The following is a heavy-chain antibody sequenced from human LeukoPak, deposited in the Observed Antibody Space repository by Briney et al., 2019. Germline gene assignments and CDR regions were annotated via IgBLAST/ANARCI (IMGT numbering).Heavy chain of an antibody. CDR1: GFTFSSYA. CDR3: ARDERIQLWLLSYFDY. Sequence: GGSLRLSCAASGFTFSSYAMHWVRQAPGKGLEWVAVISYDGSNKYYADSVKGRFTISRDNSKNTLYLQMNSLRAEDTAVYYCARDERIQLWLLSYFDYWGQGTLVTVSS. J-gene: IGHJ4*02. V-gene: IGHV3-30*04. CDR2: ISYDGSNK. D-gene: IGHD5-18*01.